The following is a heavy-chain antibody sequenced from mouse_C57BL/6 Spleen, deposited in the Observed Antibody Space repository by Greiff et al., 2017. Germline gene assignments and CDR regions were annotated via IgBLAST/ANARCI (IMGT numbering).Heavy chain of an antibody. CDR2: IDPEHGDT. CDR3: TTWSVTGYFDD. D-gene: IGHD2-13*01. V-gene: IGHV14-4*01. CDR1: GFNIKDAY. J-gene: IGHJ2*01. Sequence: EVKLMESGAELVRPGASVKLSCTASGFNIKDAYMHWVKQRPEQGLEWIGWIDPEHGDTEYASKFQGKATITADTSSNPAYLQLSSLTSEDAAVYYCTTWSVTGYFDDWGQGTTVTVSS.